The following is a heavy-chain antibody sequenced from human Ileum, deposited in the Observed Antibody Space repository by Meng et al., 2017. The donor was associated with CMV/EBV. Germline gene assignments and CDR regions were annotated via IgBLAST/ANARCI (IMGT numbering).Heavy chain of an antibody. CDR3: AMRGDYGDFHDPLDY. V-gene: IGHV1-18*01. D-gene: IGHD4-17*01. Sequence: ASVKVSCKAPGNIYAKNGISWVRQAPGQGLEWMGWISADNHNTNNVQKFQGRITMTTDTSTSIVYMELRSLRSDDTAVYYCAMRGDYGDFHDPLDYWGQGTLVTVSS. J-gene: IGHJ4*02. CDR2: ISADNHNT. CDR1: GNIYAKNG.